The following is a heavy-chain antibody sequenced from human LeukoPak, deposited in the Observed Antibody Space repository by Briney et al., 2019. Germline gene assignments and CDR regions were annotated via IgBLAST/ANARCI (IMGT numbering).Heavy chain of an antibody. Sequence: PGGSLRLSCAASGFTFSSFWMSWVRQAPGKGLEWVANINQHGGTEKYVDSVKGRFTISRDNAKNLMHLQMNSLRAEDTAVYYCVRTDPTSYGYFDYWGQGTLVTVSS. J-gene: IGHJ4*02. CDR3: VRTDPTSYGYFDY. V-gene: IGHV3-7*01. CDR1: GFTFSSFW. CDR2: INQHGGTE. D-gene: IGHD3-10*01.